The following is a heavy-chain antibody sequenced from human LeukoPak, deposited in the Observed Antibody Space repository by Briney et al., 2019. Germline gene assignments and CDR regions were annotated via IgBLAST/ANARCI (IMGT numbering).Heavy chain of an antibody. CDR2: ISGSGGST. D-gene: IGHD3-10*01. J-gene: IGHJ4*02. CDR3: AKGGFGRPFDY. CDR1: GFTFSNYA. Sequence: GGSLRLSCAASGFTFSNYAMSWVRQAPGKGLEWVSVISGSGGSTYYVDSVQGRFTISRDNSRNTLFLQMDSLRAEDTAVYYCAKGGFGRPFDYWGQGTLVTVSS. V-gene: IGHV3-23*01.